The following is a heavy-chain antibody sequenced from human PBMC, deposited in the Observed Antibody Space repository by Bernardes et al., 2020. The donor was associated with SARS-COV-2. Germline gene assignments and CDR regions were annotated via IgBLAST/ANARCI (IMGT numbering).Heavy chain of an antibody. Sequence: GGSLRLSCAASGFTFSSYGMHWVRQAPGKGLEWVALVSFDGSNKYYADSVKGRFTISRDNLKNTLYLQMNSLRAEDTAVYYCAKGLIRNAFDIWGQGTMVTVSS. CDR2: VSFDGSNK. D-gene: IGHD3-16*01. V-gene: IGHV3-30*18. J-gene: IGHJ3*02. CDR1: GFTFSSYG. CDR3: AKGLIRNAFDI.